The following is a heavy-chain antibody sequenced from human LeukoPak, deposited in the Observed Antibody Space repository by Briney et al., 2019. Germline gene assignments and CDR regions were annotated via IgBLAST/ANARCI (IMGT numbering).Heavy chain of an antibody. CDR1: GFTVSSNY. D-gene: IGHD2-15*01. V-gene: IGHV3-53*04. J-gene: IGHJ4*02. Sequence: PGGSLRLSCAASGFTVSSNYMSWVRQTPGKGLEWVSVIYSGGSTYYADSVKGRFTISRHNSKNTLYLQMNSLRAEDTAVYYCARGSRGTMAALDYWGQGTLVTVSS. CDR2: IYSGGST. CDR3: ARGSRGTMAALDY.